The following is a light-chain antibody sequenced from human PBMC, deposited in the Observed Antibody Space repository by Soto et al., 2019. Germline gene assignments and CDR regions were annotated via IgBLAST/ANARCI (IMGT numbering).Light chain of an antibody. J-gene: IGLJ2*01. CDR1: SGHSSYA. V-gene: IGLV4-69*01. CDR3: QTWDTGIRV. CDR2: LNSVGSH. Sequence: QPVLTQSPSASASLGASVKLTCTLSSGHSSYAIAWHQQQPEKGPRSLMKLNSVGSHTKGDGIPDRFSGSSSGAERYLTISSLQSEDEADYYCQTWDTGIRVFGGGTKLTVL.